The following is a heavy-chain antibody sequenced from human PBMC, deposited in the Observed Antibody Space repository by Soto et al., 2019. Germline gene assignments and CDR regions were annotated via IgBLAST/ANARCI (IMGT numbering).Heavy chain of an antibody. CDR2: ISGSGSTI. D-gene: IGHD3-22*01. Sequence: EVQLLESGGGLVQPGGSLSLSCAASGFTFSSYAVSWVRQAPGKGPEWISSISGSGSTIYYADSVKGRFTISRDNSKNTLYLQMSSLTGADTALYYCAKVFYYYDSSGYYYFDYWGQGSLVTVS. CDR1: GFTFSSYA. CDR3: AKVFYYYDSSGYYYFDY. V-gene: IGHV3-23*01. J-gene: IGHJ4*02.